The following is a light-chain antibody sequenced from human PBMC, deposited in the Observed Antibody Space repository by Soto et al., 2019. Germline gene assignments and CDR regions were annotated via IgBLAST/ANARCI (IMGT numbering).Light chain of an antibody. CDR3: QQRSNWPPLT. J-gene: IGKJ4*01. V-gene: IGKV3-11*01. CDR2: DAS. Sequence: EIVLTQSPATLSLSPGERATLSCRASQSLNYYLAWYQQKPGQAPRLLIYDASNRATGIPARFSGSGSGTDFTLTISGLEPEDFAVYYCQQRSNWPPLTFGGGTKVEIK. CDR1: QSLNYY.